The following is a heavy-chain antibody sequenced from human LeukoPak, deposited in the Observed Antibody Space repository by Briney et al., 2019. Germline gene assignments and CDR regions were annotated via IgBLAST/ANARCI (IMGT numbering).Heavy chain of an antibody. CDR3: AREGAASGSSVFDP. J-gene: IGHJ5*02. CDR2: ISYSGST. D-gene: IGHD6-13*01. V-gene: IGHV4-59*12. Sequence: SETLSLTCTVSGGSISSYYWSWIRQPPGKGLEWIGYISYSGSTSYNPSLKSRVTISVDTSKNQFSLKLSSMTAADTAVYFCAREGAASGSSVFDPWGQGTPVTVFS. CDR1: GGSISSYY.